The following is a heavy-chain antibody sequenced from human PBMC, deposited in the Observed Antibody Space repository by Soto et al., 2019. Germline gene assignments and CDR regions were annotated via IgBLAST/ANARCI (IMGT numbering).Heavy chain of an antibody. CDR1: GFTFSSYG. Sequence: PGGSLRLSCAASGFTFSSYGMHWVRQAPGKGLEWVAVIWYDGSNKYYADSVKGRFTISRDNSKNTLYLQMNSLRAEDTAVYYCARDRYCSSTSCYYWFDPWCQGTLVTVSS. V-gene: IGHV3-33*01. J-gene: IGHJ5*02. CDR3: ARDRYCSSTSCYYWFDP. CDR2: IWYDGSNK. D-gene: IGHD2-2*01.